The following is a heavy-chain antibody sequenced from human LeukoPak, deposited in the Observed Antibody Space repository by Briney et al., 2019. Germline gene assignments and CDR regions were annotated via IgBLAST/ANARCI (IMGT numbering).Heavy chain of an antibody. V-gene: IGHV3-23*01. CDR3: AKGPGRAVAGVDF. D-gene: IGHD6-19*01. CDR1: GFTFSSCA. Sequence: GGSLRLSCTASGFTFSSCAMSSVPQAPGKVLEWVSAIRGSGGSTYYAVSVKGQFTIPRDNSENTLYPQVNSLRADDAGVYYCAKGPGRAVAGVDFWGQGTLVTVSS. J-gene: IGHJ4*02. CDR2: IRGSGGST.